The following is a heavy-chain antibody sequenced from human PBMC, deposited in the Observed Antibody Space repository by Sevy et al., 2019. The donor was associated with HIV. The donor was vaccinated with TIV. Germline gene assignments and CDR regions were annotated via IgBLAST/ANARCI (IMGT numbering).Heavy chain of an antibody. V-gene: IGHV3-53*01. CDR1: GTSVSSNY. CDR2: LYSGGGT. Sequence: GGSLRLSCAASGTSVSSNYMSWVRQAPGKGLEWVSVLYSGGGTYYGDSVKGRFTISRDKLKNTLYLQMNSLRAEDTAMYFCARDLGYDSNGYYPGYWGQGTLVTVSS. CDR3: ARDLGYDSNGYYPGY. J-gene: IGHJ4*02. D-gene: IGHD3-22*01.